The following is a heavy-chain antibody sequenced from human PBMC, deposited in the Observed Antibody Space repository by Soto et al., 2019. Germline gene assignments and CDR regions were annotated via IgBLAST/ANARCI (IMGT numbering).Heavy chain of an antibody. CDR2: ISYDGSNK. Sequence: GGSLRLSCAASGFTFSSYAMHWVRQAPGKGLEWVAVISYDGSNKYYADSVKGRFTISRDNSKNTLYLQMNSLRAEDTAVYYCARAKTPLWFGEYNWFDPWGQGTLVTVSS. V-gene: IGHV3-30-3*01. J-gene: IGHJ5*02. CDR1: GFTFSSYA. D-gene: IGHD3-10*01. CDR3: ARAKTPLWFGEYNWFDP.